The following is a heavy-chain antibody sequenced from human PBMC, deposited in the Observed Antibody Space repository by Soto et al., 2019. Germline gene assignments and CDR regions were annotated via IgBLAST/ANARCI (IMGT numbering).Heavy chain of an antibody. J-gene: IGHJ5*02. V-gene: IGHV1-69*02. Sequence: ASVKVSCKASGGTFSSYTISWVRQAPGQGLDWMGRIIPILGIANYAQKFQGRVTITADKSTSTAYMELSSLRSEDTAVYYCATSTCTSRYVDGSGPWFDPWGQGTLVTVSS. CDR2: IIPILGIA. CDR3: ATSTCTSRYVDGSGPWFDP. CDR1: GGTFSSYT. D-gene: IGHD2-2*01.